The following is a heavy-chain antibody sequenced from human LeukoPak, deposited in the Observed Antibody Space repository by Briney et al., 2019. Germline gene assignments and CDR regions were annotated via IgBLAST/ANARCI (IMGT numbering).Heavy chain of an antibody. CDR3: AKDFSYGNFDY. CDR2: IQSGGAT. D-gene: IGHD1-26*01. J-gene: IGHJ4*02. V-gene: IGHV3-53*01. CDR1: GFTVSSNF. Sequence: GGSLRLSCAASGFTVSSNFMYWVRQAPGKGLEWVSVIQSGGATNYADSVKGRFTISRDNSKNTLYLQMNSLRAEDTAVYYCAKDFSYGNFDYWGQGTLVTVSS.